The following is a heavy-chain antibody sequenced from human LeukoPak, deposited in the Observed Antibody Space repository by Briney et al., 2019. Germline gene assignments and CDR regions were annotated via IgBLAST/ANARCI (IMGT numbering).Heavy chain of an antibody. CDR1: GYSFTGDY. Sequence: ASVKVSCKASGYSFTGDYMHWVRQAPGQGLEWMGWINPNSGDTNYAQKFQGRITMTRDTSTSTVYMELSSLRSEDTAVYYCASLSIAVAGTPFDYWGQGTLVTVSS. V-gene: IGHV1-2*02. J-gene: IGHJ4*02. D-gene: IGHD6-19*01. CDR3: ASLSIAVAGTPFDY. CDR2: INPNSGDT.